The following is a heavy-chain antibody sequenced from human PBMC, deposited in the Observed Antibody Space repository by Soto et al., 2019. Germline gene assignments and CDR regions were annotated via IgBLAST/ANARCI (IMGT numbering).Heavy chain of an antibody. V-gene: IGHV3-23*01. CDR2: ISGSGDKT. CDR3: AKILSTVTTYYYGMDA. Sequence: PGGSLRLSCAAPGFSFSTYPMVWVRQAPGKRLEAVSSISGSGDKTYYKDSVKGRFTISRDNSKNTVDLQMNSLRPEDTAVYYCAKILSTVTTYYYGMDAWGQGTTVTVSS. CDR1: GFSFSTYP. J-gene: IGHJ6*02. D-gene: IGHD4-17*01.